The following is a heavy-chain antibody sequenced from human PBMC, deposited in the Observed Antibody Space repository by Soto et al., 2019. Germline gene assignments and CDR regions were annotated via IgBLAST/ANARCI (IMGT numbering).Heavy chain of an antibody. D-gene: IGHD6-19*01. CDR3: ARGGIAVAGKEYFDY. CDR2: IYSDGST. Sequence: EVQLVESGGGLIQPGGSLRLSCAASGFTVSSNYMSWVRQAPGKGLEWVSVIYSDGSTYYADSVKGRFTISRDDSNNTLYLQMNSLRAEDTAVYYCARGGIAVAGKEYFDYWGRGTLVTVSS. CDR1: GFTVSSNY. V-gene: IGHV3-53*01. J-gene: IGHJ4*02.